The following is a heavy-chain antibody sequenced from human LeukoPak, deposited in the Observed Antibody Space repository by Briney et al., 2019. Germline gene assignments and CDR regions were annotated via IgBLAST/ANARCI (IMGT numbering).Heavy chain of an antibody. Sequence: PSETLSLTCTVSGGSISNYYWNWIRQPPGKGLQWIGYIYYSGSTNYNPSLKSRVTISVDTSKNQFSLKLSSVTAADTAVYYCARGWAIWSSGWPGTRRTAFDIWGQGTMVTVSS. CDR3: ARGWAIWSSGWPGTRRTAFDI. J-gene: IGHJ3*02. V-gene: IGHV4-59*12. D-gene: IGHD6-19*01. CDR2: IYYSGST. CDR1: GGSISNYY.